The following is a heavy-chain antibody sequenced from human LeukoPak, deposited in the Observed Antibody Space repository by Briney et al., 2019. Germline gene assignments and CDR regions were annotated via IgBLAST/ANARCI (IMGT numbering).Heavy chain of an antibody. Sequence: AETLFLTCTGTRGSISRYHRSGIRQPARKGLEWVGLIYRRGSTKYNPSLKSRVTISVDTSKNHFSLQLSTVTAGDPPVYYCGGESAYGDLYFDYWGQGTLVSVSS. V-gene: IGHV4-4*07. CDR3: GGESAYGDLYFDY. CDR1: RGSISRYH. J-gene: IGHJ4*02. D-gene: IGHD4-17*01. CDR2: IYRRGST.